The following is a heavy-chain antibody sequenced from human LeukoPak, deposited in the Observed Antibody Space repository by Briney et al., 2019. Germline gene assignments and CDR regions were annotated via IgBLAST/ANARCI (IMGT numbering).Heavy chain of an antibody. CDR3: ARVSGPLQNWFDP. CDR2: IYYSGST. J-gene: IGHJ5*02. Sequence: PSETLSLTCTVSGGSISSYYWSWIRQPPGKGLEWIGYIYYSGSTNYNPSLKSRVTISVDTSKNQFSLKLSSVTAADTAVYYCARVSGPLQNWFDPWSQGTLVTVSS. D-gene: IGHD6-19*01. V-gene: IGHV4-59*01. CDR1: GGSISSYY.